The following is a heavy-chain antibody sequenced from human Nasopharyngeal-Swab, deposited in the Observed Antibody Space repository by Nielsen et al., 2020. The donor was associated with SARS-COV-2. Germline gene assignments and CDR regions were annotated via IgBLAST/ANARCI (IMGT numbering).Heavy chain of an antibody. CDR1: GFTFSSYA. CDR3: AKGEERRYFDWLSGY. V-gene: IGHV3-30-3*01. D-gene: IGHD3-9*01. J-gene: IGHJ4*02. CDR2: ISYDGSNK. Sequence: GESLKISCAASGFTFSSYAMHWVRQAPGRGLEWVAVISYDGSNKYYADSVKGRFTISRDNSKNTLYLQMNSLRAEDTAVYYCAKGEERRYFDWLSGYWGQGTLVTVSS.